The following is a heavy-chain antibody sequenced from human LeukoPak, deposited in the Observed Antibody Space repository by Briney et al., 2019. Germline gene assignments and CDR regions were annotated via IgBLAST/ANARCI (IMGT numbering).Heavy chain of an antibody. CDR3: ARLYLPATRFDY. Sequence: MSSETLSLTCAVSGGSISSSNWWSWVRQPPGKGLEWIGEIYHSGSTNYNPSLKSRVTISVDKSKNQFSLKLTSVTAADTAVYYCARLYLPATRFDYWGQGTLVTVSS. CDR2: IYHSGST. CDR1: GGSISSSNW. D-gene: IGHD5-24*01. V-gene: IGHV4-4*02. J-gene: IGHJ4*02.